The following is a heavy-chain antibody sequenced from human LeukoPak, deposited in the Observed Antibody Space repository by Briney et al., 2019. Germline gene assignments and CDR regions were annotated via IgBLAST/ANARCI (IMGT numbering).Heavy chain of an antibody. Sequence: SETLSLTCAVYGVSFSGYYWSWIRQPPGKGLEWIGEINHSGSTNYNPSLMSRVTISVDTSKNQFSLKLSSVTAADTAVYYCARGPGYDILTGSNFDYWGQGTLVTVSS. V-gene: IGHV4-34*01. CDR2: INHSGST. CDR3: ARGPGYDILTGSNFDY. D-gene: IGHD3-9*01. J-gene: IGHJ4*02. CDR1: GVSFSGYY.